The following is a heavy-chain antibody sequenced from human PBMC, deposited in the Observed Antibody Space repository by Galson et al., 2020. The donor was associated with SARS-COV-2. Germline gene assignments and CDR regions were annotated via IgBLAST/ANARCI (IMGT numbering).Heavy chain of an antibody. Sequence: GGSLRLSCAASGFNFRGYAMHWVRQAPGKGLEWVAFIWHDGSNEYYVDSVMGRFTVSKDNSKNTLFLQMNSLRVEDTAVYYCAGDPPGSGYALQIWGQGTEVTVSS. D-gene: IGHD5-12*01. V-gene: IGHV3-33*01. CDR1: GFNFRGYA. CDR2: IWHDGSNE. J-gene: IGHJ3*02. CDR3: AGDPPGSGYALQI.